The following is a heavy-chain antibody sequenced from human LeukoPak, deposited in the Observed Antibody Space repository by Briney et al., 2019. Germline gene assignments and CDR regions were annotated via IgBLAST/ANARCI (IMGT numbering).Heavy chain of an antibody. D-gene: IGHD4-17*01. CDR2: IGYHGRDK. Sequence: GGSLRLSCAASGFTFSSYGMHWVRPAPGEGLEWVAFIGYHGRDKYYGDSVKGRFTISRDNSRNTLYLQMDSQRGEDTAVYYCANAPYGDWSFDFWGQGTMVTVSS. CDR1: GFTFSSYG. CDR3: ANAPYGDWSFDF. V-gene: IGHV3-30*02. J-gene: IGHJ4*02.